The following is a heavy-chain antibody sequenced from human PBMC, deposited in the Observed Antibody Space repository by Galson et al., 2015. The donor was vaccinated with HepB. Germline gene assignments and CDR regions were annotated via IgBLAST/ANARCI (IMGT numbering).Heavy chain of an antibody. CDR2: IWYDGSNK. Sequence: SLRLSCAASGFTFSSYGMHWVRLAPGKGLEWVAVIWYDGSNKYYADSVKGRFTISRDNSKNTLYLQMNSLRAEDTAVYYCARDRGEQWLVGRDAFDIWGQGTMVTVSS. CDR3: ARDRGEQWLVGRDAFDI. J-gene: IGHJ3*02. D-gene: IGHD6-19*01. CDR1: GFTFSSYG. V-gene: IGHV3-33*08.